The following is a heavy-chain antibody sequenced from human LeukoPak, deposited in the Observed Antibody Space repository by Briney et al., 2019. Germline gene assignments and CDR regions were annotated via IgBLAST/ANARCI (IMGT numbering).Heavy chain of an antibody. V-gene: IGHV4-31*11. D-gene: IGHD5-24*01. CDR1: GGSLSSGGYF. CDR3: ARERRDGHNYSDF. Sequence: SQTLSLTCAVSGGSLSSGGYFWRWIRQYPGKVLEWIGCISHSGTSYYNPSLKSRVTISVDTSRNHFSLELSSVTAADTAVYFCARERRDGHNYSDFWGQGALVTVSS. CDR2: ISHSGTS. J-gene: IGHJ4*02.